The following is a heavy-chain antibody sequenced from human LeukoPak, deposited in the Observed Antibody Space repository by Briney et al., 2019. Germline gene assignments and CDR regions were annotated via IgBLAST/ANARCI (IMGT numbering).Heavy chain of an antibody. V-gene: IGHV3-21*01. CDR2: ISSSSSYI. CDR3: ARDARNSYGFGLFDY. J-gene: IGHJ4*02. Sequence: PGGSLRLSCAASGFTFSSYSMNWVRQAPGKGLEWVSSISSSSSYIYYADSVKGRFTISRDNAKISLYLQMNSLRAEDTAVYYCARDARNSYGFGLFDYWGQGTLVTVSS. D-gene: IGHD5-18*01. CDR1: GFTFSSYS.